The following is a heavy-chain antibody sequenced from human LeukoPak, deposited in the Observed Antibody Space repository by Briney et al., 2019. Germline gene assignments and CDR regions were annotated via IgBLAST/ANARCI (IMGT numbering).Heavy chain of an antibody. J-gene: IGHJ2*01. CDR1: GGSISSNYCF. CDR2: VYYSGYT. Sequence: PSETLSLTCAVSGGSISSNYCFWDWIRQPPGKGLEWIGSVYYSGYTYYNPSLKSRVTISVDTSKNQFSLKLTSLTAADTAVYYCARRRKAGWYFDLWGRGTLVTVSS. CDR3: ARRRKAGWYFDL. V-gene: IGHV4-39*01.